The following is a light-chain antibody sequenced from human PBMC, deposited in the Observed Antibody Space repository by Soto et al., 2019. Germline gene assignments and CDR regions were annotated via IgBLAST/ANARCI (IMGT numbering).Light chain of an antibody. CDR1: QSINTW. CDR3: QQYQTYSRT. V-gene: IGKV1-5*01. CDR2: DVS. Sequence: DIQMTQSPPTVSASVGDRITITCRASQSINTWLAWYRQRPGEAPQLLIYDVSTLAMGVPARFSGSGSGTDFTLSISRLQADDFATFYCQQYQTYSRTFGQGTKVEVK. J-gene: IGKJ1*01.